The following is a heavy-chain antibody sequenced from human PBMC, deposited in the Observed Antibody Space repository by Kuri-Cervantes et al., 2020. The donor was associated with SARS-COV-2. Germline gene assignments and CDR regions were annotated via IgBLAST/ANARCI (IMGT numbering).Heavy chain of an antibody. CDR2: IFPRDSDT. CDR3: ARLIAVAGTPDY. J-gene: IGHJ4*02. CDR1: GYRFSGYW. V-gene: IGHV5-51*01. D-gene: IGHD6-19*01. Sequence: GGSLRLSCKASGYRFSGYWIGWVRQMSGKGLEWMGVIFPRDSDTRYSPSFRGHVTISVDMSTSTTYLQWSSLKASDTAMYYCARLIAVAGTPDYWGQGTLVTVSS.